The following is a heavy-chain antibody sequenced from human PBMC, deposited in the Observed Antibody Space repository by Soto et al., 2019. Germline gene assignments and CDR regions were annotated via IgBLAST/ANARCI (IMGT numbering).Heavy chain of an antibody. CDR2: MNPNSGNT. D-gene: IGHD3-3*01. J-gene: IGHJ6*02. CDR3: ARELKTRFLYYGMDV. V-gene: IGHV1-8*01. CDR1: GYTFTSYD. Sequence: GASVKVSCKASGYTFTSYDINWVRQATGQGLEWMGWMNPNSGNTGYAQKFQGRVTMTRNTSISTAYMELSSLRSEDTAVYYCARELKTRFLYYGMDVWGQGTTVTVSS.